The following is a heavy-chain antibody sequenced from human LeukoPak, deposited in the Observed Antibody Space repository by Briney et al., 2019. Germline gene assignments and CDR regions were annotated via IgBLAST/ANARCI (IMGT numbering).Heavy chain of an antibody. J-gene: IGHJ4*02. CDR2: ISSSGSTI. D-gene: IGHD2-15*01. V-gene: IGHV3-11*04. CDR1: GFTFSDYY. CDR3: ARDRGGSYSAIDY. Sequence: AGGSLRLSCAASGFTFSDYYMSWIRQAPGKGLEWVSYISSSGSTIYYADSVKGRFTISRGNAKNSLYLQMNSLRAEDTAVYYCARDRGGSYSAIDYWGQGTLVTVSS.